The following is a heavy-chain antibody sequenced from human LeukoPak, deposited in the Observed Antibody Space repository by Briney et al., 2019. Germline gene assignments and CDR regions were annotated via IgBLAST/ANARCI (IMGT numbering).Heavy chain of an antibody. V-gene: IGHV3-53*01. D-gene: IGHD5-24*01. CDR2: IYIGGNT. CDR1: GFTVSSSY. J-gene: IGHJ4*02. CDR3: VRGDGYNFFDY. Sequence: GGSLSLSCAASGFTVSSSYMSWVRQAPGKGLEWVAVIYIGGNTYYTESVKGRFTISRDNSENPLYLQLNSLTAEDTAVYYCVRGDGYNFFDYWGQGTLVTVSS.